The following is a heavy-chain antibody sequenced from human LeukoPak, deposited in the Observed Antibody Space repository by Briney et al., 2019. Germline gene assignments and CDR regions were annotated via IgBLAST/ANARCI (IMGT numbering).Heavy chain of an antibody. CDR1: GGSISSYY. CDR2: IYTSGST. CDR3: ARESAKYSNYRCFDP. J-gene: IGHJ5*02. D-gene: IGHD4-11*01. Sequence: SETLSLTRTVSGGSISSYYWSWIRQPAGKGLEWIGRIYTSGSTNYNPSLKSRVTMSVDTSKNQFSLKLSSVTAADTAVYYCARESAKYSNYRCFDPWGQGTLVTVSS. V-gene: IGHV4-4*07.